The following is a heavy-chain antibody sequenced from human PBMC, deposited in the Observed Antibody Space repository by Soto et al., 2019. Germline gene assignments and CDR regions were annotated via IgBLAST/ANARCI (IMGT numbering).Heavy chain of an antibody. D-gene: IGHD6-13*01. Sequence: ETLSLTCAVYGGSFSGYYWSWIRQPPGKGLEWIGEINHSGSTNYNPSLKSRVTISVDTSKNQFSLKLSSVTAADTAVYYCARVAIAAAGTAFQHWGQGTLVTVSS. CDR3: ARVAIAAAGTAFQH. CDR2: INHSGST. CDR1: GGSFSGYY. J-gene: IGHJ1*01. V-gene: IGHV4-34*01.